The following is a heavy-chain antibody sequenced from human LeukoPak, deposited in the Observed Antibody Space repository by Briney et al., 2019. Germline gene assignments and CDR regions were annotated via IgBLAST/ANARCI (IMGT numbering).Heavy chain of an antibody. D-gene: IGHD3-3*01. J-gene: IGHJ4*02. CDR2: ISGSGGST. Sequence: PGGSLRLSCAASGFTFSSYAMSWVRQAPGKGLEWVSAISGSGGSTYYADSVKGRFTISRDNSKNTLYLQMNSLRAEDTAVYYCAKDNDGRFLEWLSHWGQGTLVTVSS. CDR3: AKDNDGRFLEWLSH. CDR1: GFTFSSYA. V-gene: IGHV3-23*01.